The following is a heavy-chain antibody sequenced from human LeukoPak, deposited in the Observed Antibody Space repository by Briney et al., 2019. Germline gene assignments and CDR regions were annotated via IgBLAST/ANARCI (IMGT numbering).Heavy chain of an antibody. CDR1: GFIFSRYW. CDR2: IKQDGSER. V-gene: IGHV3-7*01. D-gene: IGHD6-13*01. J-gene: IGHJ4*02. CDR3: ARDRKNFRMVAAGMGY. Sequence: PGGSLRLSCVGSGFIFSRYWVSWVRQAPGKGLEWVANIKQDGSERYYVDSVKGRFTISRDNANNSLYLQMNSLRAEDTAVYYCARDRKNFRMVAAGMGYWGQGTLVTVSS.